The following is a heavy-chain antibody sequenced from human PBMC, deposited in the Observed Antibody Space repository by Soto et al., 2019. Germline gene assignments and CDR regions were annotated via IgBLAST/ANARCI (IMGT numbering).Heavy chain of an antibody. CDR3: ARSIVLVPAGLYGMDV. V-gene: IGHV1-8*01. CDR2: MNPNSGNT. D-gene: IGHD2-2*01. Sequence: ASVKDSCKASGYTFTSYDINWVRQATGQGLERMGWMNPNSGNTGYAQKFQGRVTMTRNTSISTAYMELSSLRSEDTAVYYCARSIVLVPAGLYGMDVWGQGTTVTVSS. CDR1: GYTFTSYD. J-gene: IGHJ6*02.